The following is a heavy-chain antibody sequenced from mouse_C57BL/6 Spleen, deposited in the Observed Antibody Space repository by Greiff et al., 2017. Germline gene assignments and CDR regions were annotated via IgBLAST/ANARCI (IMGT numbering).Heavy chain of an antibody. J-gene: IGHJ1*03. CDR3: AKHYYCSSYPYWYFDV. CDR1: GYTFTDYY. D-gene: IGHD1-1*01. CDR2: INPNNGGT. Sequence: VQLQQSGPELVKPGASVKISCKASGYTFTDYYLNWVKQSHGKSLEWIGDINPNNGGTSYNQKFKGKATLTVDKSSSTAYMELRSLTSEDSAVYYCAKHYYCSSYPYWYFDVGGTGTAVTVSS. V-gene: IGHV1-26*01.